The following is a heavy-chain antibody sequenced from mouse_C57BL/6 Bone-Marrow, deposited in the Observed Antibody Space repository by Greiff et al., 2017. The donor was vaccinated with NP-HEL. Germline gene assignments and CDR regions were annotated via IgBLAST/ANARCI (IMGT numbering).Heavy chain of an antibody. CDR1: GFTFSDYG. CDR3: ARRPEGGAMDY. CDR2: ISSGSSTI. V-gene: IGHV5-17*01. J-gene: IGHJ4*01. Sequence: VQLKESGGGLVKPGGSLKLSCAASGFTFSDYGMHWVRQAPEKGLEWVAYISSGSSTIYYADTVKGRFTISRDNAKNTLFLQMTSLRSEDTAMYYCARRPEGGAMDYWGQGTSVTVSS.